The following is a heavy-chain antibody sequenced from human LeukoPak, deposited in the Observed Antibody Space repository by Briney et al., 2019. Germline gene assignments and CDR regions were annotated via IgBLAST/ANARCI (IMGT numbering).Heavy chain of an antibody. CDR3: ASCSLASNNRYYYYYMDV. Sequence: VASVKVSCKASGGTFSSYAISWVRQAPGQGLEWMGGIIPIFGTANYAQKFQGRVTITADESTSTAYMELSSLRSDDTAVYYCASCSLASNNRYYYYYMDVWGKGTTVTISS. CDR2: IIPIFGTA. D-gene: IGHD3-10*02. J-gene: IGHJ6*03. V-gene: IGHV1-69*13. CDR1: GGTFSSYA.